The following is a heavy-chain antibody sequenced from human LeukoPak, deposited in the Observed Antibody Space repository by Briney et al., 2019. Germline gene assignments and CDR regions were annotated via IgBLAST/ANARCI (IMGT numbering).Heavy chain of an antibody. CDR3: ARVGSQQASGSPYYYYYGMDV. Sequence: PSETLSLTCTVSGGSISSYYWSWIRQPPGKGLEWIGYIYYSGSTNYNPSLKSRVTISVDTSKNQFSLKLSSVTAADTAVYYCARVGSQQASGSPYYYYYGMDVWGQGTTVTVSS. CDR2: IYYSGST. J-gene: IGHJ6*02. V-gene: IGHV4-59*08. D-gene: IGHD3-10*01. CDR1: GGSISSYY.